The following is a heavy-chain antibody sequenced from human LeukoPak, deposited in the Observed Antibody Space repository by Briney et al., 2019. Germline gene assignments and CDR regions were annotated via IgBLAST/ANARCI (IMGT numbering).Heavy chain of an antibody. CDR2: INHSGST. CDR3: ARYSSDHDGRHFEF. J-gene: IGHJ4*02. D-gene: IGHD2-8*01. V-gene: IGHV4-34*10. CDR1: GGSFSGYY. Sequence: SETLSLTCAVYGGSFSGYYWSWIRQPPGKGLEWIGEINHSGSTNYNPSLKSRVTISVDTSKNQFYLKLNSVTAADTAVYYCARYSSDHDGRHFEFWGQGILVTVSS.